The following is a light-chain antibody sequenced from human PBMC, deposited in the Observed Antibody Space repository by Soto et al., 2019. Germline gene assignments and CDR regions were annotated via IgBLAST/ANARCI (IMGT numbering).Light chain of an antibody. Sequence: QSVLTQPPSASGTPGQRVTISCSGSSCNIGSNTVNWYQQLPGTAPKLLIYSNNQRPSGVPDRFSGSKSGTSASLAISGLQSEDEADYYCAAWDDSLNALFGTGTKLTVL. CDR3: AAWDDSLNAL. CDR1: SCNIGSNT. J-gene: IGLJ1*01. V-gene: IGLV1-44*01. CDR2: SNN.